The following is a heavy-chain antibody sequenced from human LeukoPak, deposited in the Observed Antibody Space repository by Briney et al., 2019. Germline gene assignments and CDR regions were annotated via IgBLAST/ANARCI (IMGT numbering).Heavy chain of an antibody. J-gene: IGHJ3*02. V-gene: IGHV4-39*01. Sequence: PSETLSLTSTVSGGSISSSSSYWGWIRHPPGKGLEWIGSIYYSGSTYYNPSLKSRVTISVDTSKNQFSLKLSSVTAADTAVYYCARLGWYSSSWYSWYAFDIWGQGTMVTVSS. CDR2: IYYSGST. CDR1: GGSISSSSSY. CDR3: ARLGWYSSSWYSWYAFDI. D-gene: IGHD6-13*01.